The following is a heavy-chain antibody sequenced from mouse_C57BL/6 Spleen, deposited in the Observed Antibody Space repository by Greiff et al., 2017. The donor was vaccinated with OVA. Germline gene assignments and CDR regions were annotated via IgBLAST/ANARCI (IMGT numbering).Heavy chain of an antibody. D-gene: IGHD1-1*01. J-gene: IGHJ4*01. CDR3: ARGLGIYYGDAMDD. V-gene: IGHV1-82*01. CDR1: GYAFSSSW. CDR2: IYPGAGDT. Sequence: VKLVESGPELVQPGASVKISCTASGYAFSSSWMTWVQQRPGKGLEWIGRIYPGAGDTNYNGKFKGTATLSAANSSSTAYMQLSSLTSEDAAVDGCARGLGIYYGDAMDDWGQGTSVTVAS.